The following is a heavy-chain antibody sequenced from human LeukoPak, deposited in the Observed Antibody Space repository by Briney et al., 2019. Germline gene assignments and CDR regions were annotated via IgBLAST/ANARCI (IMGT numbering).Heavy chain of an antibody. CDR3: AKWGCSGGSCYPFDY. V-gene: IGHV4-59*07. CDR1: GGSISSYY. D-gene: IGHD2-15*01. J-gene: IGHJ4*02. CDR2: IYYSGST. Sequence: SDTLSLTCTVSGGSISSYYWSWIRQPPGKGLEWIGYIYYSGSTNYNPSLKSRVTISVDTSKNQFSLKLSSVTAADTAVYYCAKWGCSGGSCYPFDYWGQGTLVTVSS.